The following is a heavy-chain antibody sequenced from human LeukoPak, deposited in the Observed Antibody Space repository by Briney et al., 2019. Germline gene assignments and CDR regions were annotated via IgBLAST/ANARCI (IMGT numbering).Heavy chain of an antibody. CDR1: GFTFSSYW. Sequence: GGSLRLSCAASGFTFSSYWMSWVRQAPGEGLEWVANIKQDGSEKYYVDSVKGRFTISRDNAKNSLYLQMNSLRAEDTAVYYCARVSGSYYNPYYFDYWGQGTLVTVSS. D-gene: IGHD3-10*01. CDR3: ARVSGSYYNPYYFDY. V-gene: IGHV3-7*03. CDR2: IKQDGSEK. J-gene: IGHJ4*02.